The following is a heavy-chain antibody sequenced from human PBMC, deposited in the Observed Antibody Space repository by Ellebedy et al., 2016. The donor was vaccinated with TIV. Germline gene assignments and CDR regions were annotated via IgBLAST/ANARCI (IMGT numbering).Heavy chain of an antibody. V-gene: IGHV3-33*01. CDR3: AREPMVRGVIRRGYAMDV. CDR1: GSTFSSYG. CDR2: IWYDGSNK. J-gene: IGHJ6*02. Sequence: GGSLRLXXAASGSTFSSYGMHWVRQAPGKGLEWVAVIWYDGSNKYYADSVKGRFTISRDNSKNTLYLQMNSLRAEDTAVYYCAREPMVRGVIRRGYAMDVWGQGTTVTVSS. D-gene: IGHD3-10*01.